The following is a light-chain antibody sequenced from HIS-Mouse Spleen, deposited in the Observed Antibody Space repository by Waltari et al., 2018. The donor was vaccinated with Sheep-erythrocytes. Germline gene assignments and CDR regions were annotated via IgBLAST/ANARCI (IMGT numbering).Light chain of an antibody. J-gene: IGLJ1*01. V-gene: IGLV3-1*01. CDR2: QDS. CDR1: KLGDKY. Sequence: LTQPPSVSVSPGQTASITCSGDKLGDKYACWYQQKPGQSPVLVIYQDSKRPSGIPERFSGSNSGNTANLTISGTQAMDEADYYCQAWDSSTYVFGTGTKVTVL. CDR3: QAWDSSTYV.